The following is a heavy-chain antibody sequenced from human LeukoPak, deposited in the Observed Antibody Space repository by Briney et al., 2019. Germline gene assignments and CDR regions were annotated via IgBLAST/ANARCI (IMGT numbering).Heavy chain of an antibody. J-gene: IGHJ4*02. CDR1: GDSISRYY. Sequence: PSETLSLTCSVSGDSISRYYWSWVRQPAGKGLEWIGRVYTSRSTNYNPSLKSRVTMSLDPSKNQFSLKLSSVTAADTAVYYCARAGLGYSYGFDYWGQGTLVTVSS. V-gene: IGHV4-4*07. D-gene: IGHD5-18*01. CDR2: VYTSRST. CDR3: ARAGLGYSYGFDY.